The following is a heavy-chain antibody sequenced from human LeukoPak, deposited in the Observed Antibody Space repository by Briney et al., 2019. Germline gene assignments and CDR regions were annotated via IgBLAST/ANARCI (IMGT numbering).Heavy chain of an antibody. J-gene: IGHJ4*02. D-gene: IGHD5-18*01. Sequence: GGSLRLSCAASGFTFSSYYMFWVRQAPGKGLAWVSTIKGDETSTKYADSVRGRFTVSRDNARNTLYLQLNSLRTEDTAIYYCAMGYRSAYSWDSWGQGTLVTVSS. CDR1: GFTFSSYY. CDR2: IKGDETST. V-gene: IGHV3-74*03. CDR3: AMGYRSAYSWDS.